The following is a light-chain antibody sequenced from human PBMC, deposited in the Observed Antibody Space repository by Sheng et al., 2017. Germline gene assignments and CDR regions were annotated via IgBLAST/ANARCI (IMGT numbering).Light chain of an antibody. CDR1: QAISHY. CDR2: AKS. Sequence: DIQMTQSPSSLSASVGDTITITCRASQAISHYFAWYQQKPGKVPKLLIYAKSTLQSGVPSRFSGSGSGTESTLTISNLQPEDVATYYCQKEFTFGPGTKVDIK. J-gene: IGKJ3*01. CDR3: QKEFT. V-gene: IGKV1-27*01.